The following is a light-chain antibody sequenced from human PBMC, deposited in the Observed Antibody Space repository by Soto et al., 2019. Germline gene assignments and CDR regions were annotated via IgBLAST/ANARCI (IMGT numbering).Light chain of an antibody. V-gene: IGKV1-33*01. J-gene: IGKJ3*01. CDR1: HDITNY. CDR2: GAS. Sequence: DIQMTQSPSSLSASVGDRVTITCQASHDITNYLNWYQHKPGKAPKLLIYGASNVETGVPSRFSGSGSGKDFTFTISSLQPEDIATYYCQYCDYLPLFGPGTTVDFK. CDR3: QYCDYLPL.